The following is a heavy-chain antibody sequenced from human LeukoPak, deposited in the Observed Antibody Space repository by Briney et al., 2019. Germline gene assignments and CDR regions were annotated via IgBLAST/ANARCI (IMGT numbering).Heavy chain of an antibody. CDR3: ARDPYYYGSGSYGY. Sequence: IRYDGSNKYYADSVKGRFTISRDNSKNTLYLQMNSLRAEDTAVYYCARDPYYYGSGSYGYWGQGTLVTVSS. CDR2: IRYDGSNK. V-gene: IGHV3-33*01. J-gene: IGHJ4*02. D-gene: IGHD3-10*01.